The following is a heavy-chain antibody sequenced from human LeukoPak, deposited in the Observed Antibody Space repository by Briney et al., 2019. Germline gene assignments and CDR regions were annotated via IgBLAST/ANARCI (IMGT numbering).Heavy chain of an antibody. Sequence: GGSLRLSCAASGFTFSSYGMSWVRQAPGKGLEWVSAISNSGGSTYYADSVKGRFTISRDNSKNTLYLQMNSLRAEDTAVYYCAKVNYYYYYMDVWGKGTTVTISS. V-gene: IGHV3-23*01. CDR3: AKVNYYYYYMDV. CDR1: GFTFSSYG. CDR2: ISNSGGST. J-gene: IGHJ6*03.